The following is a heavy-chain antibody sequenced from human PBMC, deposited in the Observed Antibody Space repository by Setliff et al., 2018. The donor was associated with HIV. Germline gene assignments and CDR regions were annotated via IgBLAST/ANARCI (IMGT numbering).Heavy chain of an antibody. V-gene: IGHV5-51*01. J-gene: IGHJ3*02. CDR2: IYPGDSDT. CDR3: ARFPPMLSGSYVRGAFDI. CDR1: GYSFTNYW. Sequence: PGESLKISCEGSGYSFTNYWIGWVRQMPGKGLEWMGIIYPGDSDTRYSPSFQGQVTFSADKSISAVYLQWDSLKASDSAMYYCARFPPMLSGSYVRGAFDIWGQGTMVTVSS. D-gene: IGHD1-26*01.